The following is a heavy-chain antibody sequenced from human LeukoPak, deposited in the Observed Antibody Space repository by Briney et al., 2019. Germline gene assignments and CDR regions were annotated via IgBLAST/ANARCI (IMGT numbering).Heavy chain of an antibody. V-gene: IGHV3-74*01. CDR2: IKRDGSGT. CDR1: GFTFSFNS. Sequence: QPGGSLRLSCAASGFTFSFNSMHWVRQGPGKGLVWVSRIKRDGSGTTYADSVKGRVTISRDNAKNTLYLQMSSLRAEDTAVYYCARSNGFGMDVWGQGTTVTVSS. J-gene: IGHJ6*02. D-gene: IGHD2-8*01. CDR3: ARSNGFGMDV.